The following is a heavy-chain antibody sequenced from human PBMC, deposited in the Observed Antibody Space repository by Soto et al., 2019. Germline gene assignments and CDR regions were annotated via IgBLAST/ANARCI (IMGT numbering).Heavy chain of an antibody. CDR3: ARQHYGPFHFDS. CDR2: VFYSGSA. CDR1: CGSISSRSYY. V-gene: IGHV4-39*07. J-gene: IGHJ4*02. Sequence: SETLSLTCSVSCGSISSRSYYWAWIRQPPGKALEWIGSVFYSGSAYSNLSLKSRLTFSVDTSKKQFSLKMTSVSATDTATYYCARQHYGPFHFDSWGQGALVT. D-gene: IGHD3-16*01.